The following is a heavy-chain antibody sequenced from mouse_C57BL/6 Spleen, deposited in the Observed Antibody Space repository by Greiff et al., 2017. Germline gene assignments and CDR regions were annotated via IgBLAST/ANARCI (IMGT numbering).Heavy chain of an antibody. Sequence: EVQVVESGGGLVKPGGSLKLSCAASGFTFSSYAMSWVRQTPEKRLEWVATISDGGSYTYYPDNVKGRFTISRDNAKNNLYLQMSHLKSEDTAMYYCARDYYGSSPVNYFDYWGQGTTLTVSS. CDR3: ARDYYGSSPVNYFDY. CDR2: ISDGGSYT. V-gene: IGHV5-4*01. J-gene: IGHJ2*01. D-gene: IGHD1-1*01. CDR1: GFTFSSYA.